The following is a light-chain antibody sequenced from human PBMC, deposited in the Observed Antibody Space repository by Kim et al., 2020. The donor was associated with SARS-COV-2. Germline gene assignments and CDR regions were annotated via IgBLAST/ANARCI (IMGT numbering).Light chain of an antibody. V-gene: IGKV2-30*01. CDR2: KVS. CDR1: QSLIYSDGDIY. Sequence: PASIYCKSSQSLIYSDGDIYFSWFHQRPGLSPRRLIYKVSHRDSGVPDRFSGRGSGTDFTLRISRVEAEDVGVYFCFHDTHWPMYTFGQGTKLEI. CDR3: FHDTHWPMYT. J-gene: IGKJ2*01.